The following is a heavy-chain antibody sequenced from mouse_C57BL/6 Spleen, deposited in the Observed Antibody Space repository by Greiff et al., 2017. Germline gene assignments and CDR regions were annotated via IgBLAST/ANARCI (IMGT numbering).Heavy chain of an antibody. D-gene: IGHD1-1*01. Sequence: QVQLQQPGAELVRPGSSVKLSCKASGYTFTSYWMHWVKQRPIQGLEWIGNIDPSDSDTHYNQKFKDKATLTVDKSSSTAYMQLSSLTSEDSAVYYCASGYYAFDYWGQGTTLTVSA. CDR3: ASGYYAFDY. CDR1: GYTFTSYW. CDR2: IDPSDSDT. J-gene: IGHJ2*01. V-gene: IGHV1-52*01.